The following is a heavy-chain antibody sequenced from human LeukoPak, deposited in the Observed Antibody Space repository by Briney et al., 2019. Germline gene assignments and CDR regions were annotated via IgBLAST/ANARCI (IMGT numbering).Heavy chain of an antibody. D-gene: IGHD4-17*01. CDR2: ISHSSSTI. J-gene: IGHJ4*02. Sequence: GGSLRLSCAASGFTFSNYSMNWVRQAPGKGLEWVSYISHSSSTIYYADSVKGRFTISRDNAKKSLYLQMNSLRAEDSAVYYCARDRLHYGEYEKTFDYWGQGTLVTVSS. CDR1: GFTFSNYS. V-gene: IGHV3-48*01. CDR3: ARDRLHYGEYEKTFDY.